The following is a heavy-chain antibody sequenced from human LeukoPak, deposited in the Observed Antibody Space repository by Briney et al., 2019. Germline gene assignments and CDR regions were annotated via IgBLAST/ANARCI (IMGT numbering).Heavy chain of an antibody. CDR2: INPNSGGT. Sequence: ASVKVSCKASGYTFTGYYMHWVRQAPGQGLEWMGWINPNSGGTNYAQKFQGRVTMTRDTSISTAYMELSRLRSDDTAVYYCAREYSGSYSLDYWGQGTLVTVPS. CDR1: GYTFTGYY. V-gene: IGHV1-2*02. J-gene: IGHJ4*02. D-gene: IGHD1-26*01. CDR3: AREYSGSYSLDY.